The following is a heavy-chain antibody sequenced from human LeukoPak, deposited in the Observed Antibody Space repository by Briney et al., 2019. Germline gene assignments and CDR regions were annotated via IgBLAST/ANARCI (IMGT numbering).Heavy chain of an antibody. CDR2: ISAYNGNT. J-gene: IGHJ4*02. V-gene: IGHV1-18*01. D-gene: IGHD1-26*01. Sequence: ASVKVSCKASGYTFTSYGISWVRQAPGRGFEWMGWISAYNGNTNYAQKLQGRVTMTTDTSTSTAYMELRSLRSDDTAVYYCARDLYSGSYQSFDYWGQGTLVTVSS. CDR1: GYTFTSYG. CDR3: ARDLYSGSYQSFDY.